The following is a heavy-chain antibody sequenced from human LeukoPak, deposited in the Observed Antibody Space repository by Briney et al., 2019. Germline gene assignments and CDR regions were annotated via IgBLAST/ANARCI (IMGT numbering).Heavy chain of an antibody. CDR3: AKGSGPIVVVPAAILRWFDP. J-gene: IGHJ5*02. V-gene: IGHV3-23*01. D-gene: IGHD2-2*02. CDR1: GFTFSSYA. CDR2: ISGSGGST. Sequence: GGSLRLSCAASGFTFSSYAMSWVRQAPGKGLEWVSAISGSGGSTYYADSVKGRFTISRDNSKNTLYLQMNSLRAEDTAVYYCAKGSGPIVVVPAAILRWFDPWGQGTLVTVSS.